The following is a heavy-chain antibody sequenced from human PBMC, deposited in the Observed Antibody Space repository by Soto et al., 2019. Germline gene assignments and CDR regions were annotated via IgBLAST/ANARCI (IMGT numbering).Heavy chain of an antibody. Sequence: SETTSLTCTVSVGSINSGGYYWSCIRQHPGKGLEWIGYIFYSGSTYYNPSLKSRVTISVDTSKNQFSLKLSSVTAADTAVYYCARAPGDYFDYWGQGTLVTVSS. J-gene: IGHJ4*02. CDR3: ARAPGDYFDY. CDR1: VGSINSGGYY. CDR2: IFYSGST. V-gene: IGHV4-31*03.